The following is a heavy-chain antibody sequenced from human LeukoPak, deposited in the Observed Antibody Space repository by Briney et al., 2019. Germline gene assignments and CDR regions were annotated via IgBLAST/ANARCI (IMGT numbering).Heavy chain of an antibody. D-gene: IGHD3-10*01. CDR1: GYSIGSGFY. CDR2: IFHSGST. J-gene: IGHJ6*04. Sequence: SETLSLTCAVSGYSIGSGFYWGWIRQPPGKGLEWIGSIFHSGSTYYNPSLKSRVTISVDTSKNQFSLKLSSVTAAGTALYYCARASGGYGSGSYYYSGMDVWGKGTTVTVSS. CDR3: ARASGGYGSGSYYYSGMDV. V-gene: IGHV4-38-2*01.